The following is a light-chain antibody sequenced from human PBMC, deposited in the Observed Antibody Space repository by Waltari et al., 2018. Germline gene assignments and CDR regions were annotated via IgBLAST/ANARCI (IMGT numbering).Light chain of an antibody. CDR2: GAS. CDR3: QQYNNWPPLT. V-gene: IGKV3-15*01. CDR1: QSINNN. Sequence: EVVLTQSPGTLSVSPGERATLPCRATQSINNNLAWYQQKAGQAPRLLIYGASTRATGTPARFSGSGSGTEFTLTISSLQSEDFAVYYCQQYNNWPPLTFGQGTKVDLK. J-gene: IGKJ1*01.